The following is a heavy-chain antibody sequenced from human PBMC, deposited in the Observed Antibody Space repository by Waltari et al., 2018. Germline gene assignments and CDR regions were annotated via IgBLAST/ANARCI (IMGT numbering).Heavy chain of an antibody. Sequence: EVQLVESGGGLVQPGGSLRLSCAASGFTFSSYEMNWVRQAPGKGREGVSYISSSGSTIYYADSVKGRFTISRDNAKNSLYLQVNSLRAEDTAVYYCARERSYVFWSGLTYYFDYWGQGTLVTVSS. D-gene: IGHD3-3*01. CDR1: GFTFSSYE. J-gene: IGHJ4*02. CDR2: ISSSGSTI. V-gene: IGHV3-48*03. CDR3: ARERSYVFWSGLTYYFDY.